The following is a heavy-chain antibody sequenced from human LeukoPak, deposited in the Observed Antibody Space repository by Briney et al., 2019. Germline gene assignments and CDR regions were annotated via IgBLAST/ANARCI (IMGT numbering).Heavy chain of an antibody. V-gene: IGHV1-8*02. CDR1: GDTFSTYT. Sequence: GASVKVSCKASGDTFSTYTFSWVRQAPGQGLEWVGWMNPNSGNTGYAQKFQGRVTMTRNTSISTAYMELSSLRSDDTAVYYCARGDTWIQSYRYYAMDVWGQGTTVTVSS. CDR3: ARGDTWIQSYRYYAMDV. CDR2: MNPNSGNT. J-gene: IGHJ6*02. D-gene: IGHD5-18*01.